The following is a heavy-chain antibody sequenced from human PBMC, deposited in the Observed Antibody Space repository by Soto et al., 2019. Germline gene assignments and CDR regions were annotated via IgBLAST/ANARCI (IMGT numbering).Heavy chain of an antibody. CDR2: IYASGTT. J-gene: IGHJ4*02. D-gene: IGHD1-1*01. CDR1: GASISNYY. V-gene: IGHV4-4*07. CDR3: ARESRSELGTVEY. Sequence: LALTCTVSGASISNYYWGWIRQPAGKGLECLGRIYASGTTTYNPSLRSRVTMSVDTSKNQFSLNLNSVTAADTAVYYCARESRSELGTVEYWGQGTLVTVSS.